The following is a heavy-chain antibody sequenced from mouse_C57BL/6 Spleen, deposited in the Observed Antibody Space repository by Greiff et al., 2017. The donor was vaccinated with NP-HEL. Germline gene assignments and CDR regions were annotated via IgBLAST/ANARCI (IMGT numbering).Heavy chain of an antibody. CDR2: IYPGDGDT. J-gene: IGHJ2*01. V-gene: IGHV1-82*01. CDR3: ARSRTTTVLDY. Sequence: QVQLQQSGPELVKPGASVKISCKASGYAFSSSWMNWVKQRPGKGLEWIGRIYPGDGDTNYNGKFKGKATLTADKSSSTAYMQLSSLTSEDSAVYFCARSRTTTVLDYWGQGTTLTVSS. CDR1: GYAFSSSW. D-gene: IGHD1-1*01.